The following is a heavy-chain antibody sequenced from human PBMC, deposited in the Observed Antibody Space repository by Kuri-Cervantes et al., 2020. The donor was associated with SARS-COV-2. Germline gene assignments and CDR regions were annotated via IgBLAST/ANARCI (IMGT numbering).Heavy chain of an antibody. V-gene: IGHV1-18*01. J-gene: IGHJ5*02. CDR2: ISAYNGNT. Sequence: ASVNVSCKASGYTFTSYGISWVRQAPGQGLEWMGWISAYNGNTNYAQKLQGRVTMTTDTSTSTAYMELRSLRSDDTAVYYCARDSAGLYSSSSWNWFDPWGQGTLVTVSS. CDR1: GYTFTSYG. D-gene: IGHD6-6*01. CDR3: ARDSAGLYSSSSWNWFDP.